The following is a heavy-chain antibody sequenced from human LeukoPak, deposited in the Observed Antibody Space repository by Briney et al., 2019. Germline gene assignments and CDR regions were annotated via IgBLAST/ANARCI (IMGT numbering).Heavy chain of an antibody. D-gene: IGHD3-10*01. V-gene: IGHV4-59*08. J-gene: IGHJ4*02. CDR2: IFYSGST. CDR3: ARHGSGSVAAPSY. Sequence: SETLSLTCTVSGGSISSYYWSWIRQPPGKGLEWIGYIFYSGSTNYNPSLKSRVTISVDTSKNQFSLNLTSVTAADTAVYYCARHGSGSVAAPSYWGQGALVTVSS. CDR1: GGSISSYY.